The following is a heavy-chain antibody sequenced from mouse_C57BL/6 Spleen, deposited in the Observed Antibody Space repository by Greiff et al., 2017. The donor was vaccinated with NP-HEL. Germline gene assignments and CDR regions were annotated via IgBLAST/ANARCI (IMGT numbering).Heavy chain of an antibody. CDR1: GFTFSSYA. J-gene: IGHJ4*01. D-gene: IGHD2-5*01. V-gene: IGHV5-4*03. CDR3: AAYYSNYVYAMDY. CDR2: ISDGGSYT. Sequence: EVKVVESGGGLVKPGGSLKLSCAASGFTFSSYAMSWVRQTPEKRLEWVATISDGGSYTYYPDNVKGRSTISRDNAKNNLYLQMSHLKSEDTAMYYCAAYYSNYVYAMDYWGQGTSVTVSS.